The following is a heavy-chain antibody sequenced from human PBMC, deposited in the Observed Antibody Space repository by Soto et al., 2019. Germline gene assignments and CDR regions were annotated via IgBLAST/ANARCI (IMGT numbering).Heavy chain of an antibody. CDR1: GFTFSSYG. D-gene: IGHD6-19*01. CDR2: ISYDGSNK. V-gene: IGHV3-30*18. Sequence: PGGSLTLACAASGFTFSSYGMHWVRQAPGKGLEWVAVISYDGSNKYYADSLKGRFTVSRDNSKNTLYLQMSSLRAEDTAVYYCVKDGSSGWPYYYGMDVWGQGTTVTVSS. J-gene: IGHJ6*02. CDR3: VKDGSSGWPYYYGMDV.